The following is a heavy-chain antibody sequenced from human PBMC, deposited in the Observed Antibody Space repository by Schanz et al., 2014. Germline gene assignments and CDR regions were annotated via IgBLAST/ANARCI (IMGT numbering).Heavy chain of an antibody. D-gene: IGHD3-10*01. Sequence: EVQLLESGGALMQPGGSLRLSCAASGFTVTDSYMNWVRQAPGRGLEWISVIYSGGSTYYADSVKGRFTISRDNANNTLYLQMNSLRAEDTAVYYCARRVYSGSGSRRGLFEYWGQGTLVTVSS. CDR3: ARRVYSGSGSRRGLFEY. CDR1: GFTVTDSY. V-gene: IGHV3-53*01. CDR2: IYSGGST. J-gene: IGHJ4*02.